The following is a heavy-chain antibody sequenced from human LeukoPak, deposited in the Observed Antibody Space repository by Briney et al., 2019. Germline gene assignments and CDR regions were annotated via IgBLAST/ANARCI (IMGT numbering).Heavy chain of an antibody. Sequence: SETLSLTCTVSGGSISSYYWSWIRQPAGKGLEWIGRIYTSGSTNYNPPLKSRVTMSVDTSKNQFSLKLSSVTAADTAVYYCARQQLSGNPHPFDYWGQGTLVTVSS. CDR3: ARQQLSGNPHPFDY. J-gene: IGHJ4*02. D-gene: IGHD1-26*01. V-gene: IGHV4-4*07. CDR2: IYTSGST. CDR1: GGSISSYY.